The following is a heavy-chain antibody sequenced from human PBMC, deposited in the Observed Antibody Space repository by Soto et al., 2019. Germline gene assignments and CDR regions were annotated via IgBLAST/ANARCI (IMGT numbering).Heavy chain of an antibody. J-gene: IGHJ6*04. V-gene: IGHV1-69*12. CDR2: IIPIFGTA. CDR1: GGTFSSYA. CDR3: AGPPELTRIYYFSVMDV. Sequence: QVQLVQSGAEVKKPGSSVKVSCKASGGTFSSYAISWVRQAPGQGLEWMGGIIPIFGTANYAQKFQGRVTITADESTSTAYMELRSLRSEVTAVYYCAGPPELTRIYYFSVMDVWGDRATVTVSS. D-gene: IGHD1-7*01.